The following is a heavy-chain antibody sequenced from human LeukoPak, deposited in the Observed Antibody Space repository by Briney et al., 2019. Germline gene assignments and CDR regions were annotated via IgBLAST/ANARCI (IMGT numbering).Heavy chain of an antibody. V-gene: IGHV1-24*01. D-gene: IGHD6-13*01. Sequence: ASVKVSRKVSGYTLTELSMHWVRQAPGKGLEWMGGFEPEDGETIYAQKFQGRVTMTEDTSTDTAYMELSSLRSEDTAVYYCATAVFGSGIAAAGRAEYFQHWGQGTLVTVSS. CDR2: FEPEDGET. CDR1: GYTLTELS. J-gene: IGHJ1*01. CDR3: ATAVFGSGIAAAGRAEYFQH.